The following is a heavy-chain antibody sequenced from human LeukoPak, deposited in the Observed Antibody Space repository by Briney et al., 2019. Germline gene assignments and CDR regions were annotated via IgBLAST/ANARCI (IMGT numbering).Heavy chain of an antibody. Sequence: ASVNVSCKASGYTFTSYDINWVRQAPGQGLEWMGWMNPNSGNTGYAQKFQGRVTMTRNTSISTAYMELSSLRSEDTAVYYCTTDLGGSYYFVYVDYWGQGTLVTVSS. D-gene: IGHD1-26*01. CDR2: MNPNSGNT. J-gene: IGHJ4*02. CDR1: GYTFTSYD. V-gene: IGHV1-8*01. CDR3: TTDLGGSYYFVYVDY.